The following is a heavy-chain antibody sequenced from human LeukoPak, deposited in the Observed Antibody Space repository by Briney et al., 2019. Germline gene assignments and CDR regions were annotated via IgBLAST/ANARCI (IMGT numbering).Heavy chain of an antibody. CDR3: VREDAHTYYFDF. Sequence: ASVQVSCKTSGYTFTSYHMHWVRQAPGQGLEWVAVIKSTGDTTVYAQKFQGRVTVTRDTSTSTVYMDLSSLSSEDTAVYYCVREDAHTYYFDFWGPGTLVTVSS. CDR2: IKSTGDTT. CDR1: GYTFTSYH. J-gene: IGHJ4*02. D-gene: IGHD2-2*01. V-gene: IGHV1-46*01.